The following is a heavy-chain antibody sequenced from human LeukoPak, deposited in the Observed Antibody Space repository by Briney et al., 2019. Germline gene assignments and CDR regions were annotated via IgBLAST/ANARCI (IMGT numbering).Heavy chain of an antibody. J-gene: IGHJ4*02. V-gene: IGHV1-2*06. CDR1: GYTFTGSH. Sequence: ASVKVSSEASGYTFTGSHMYSVRQAPGQGLEWMGRINPNSVDTNYAQNFQGRVTMTRDTSISTAYMELSRLRSEDTAVYYCARDYCSSTSCLFDYWGQGTLVTVSS. CDR3: ARDYCSSTSCLFDY. D-gene: IGHD2-2*01. CDR2: INPNSVDT.